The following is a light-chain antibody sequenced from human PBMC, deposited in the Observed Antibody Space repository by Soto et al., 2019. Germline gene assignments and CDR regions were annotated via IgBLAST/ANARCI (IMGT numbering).Light chain of an antibody. CDR1: SSNIGSSY. J-gene: IGLJ2*01. CDR2: NNN. V-gene: IGLV1-47*02. Sequence: QSVLTQPPSTSGTPGQRVTISCSGSSSNIGSSYVFWFQHLPGTAPKLLMYNNNQRPSGVPDRVSASKSGTSASLAISGLRSEDEADYYCAAWDGSLNGVVFGGGTKLTVL. CDR3: AAWDGSLNGVV.